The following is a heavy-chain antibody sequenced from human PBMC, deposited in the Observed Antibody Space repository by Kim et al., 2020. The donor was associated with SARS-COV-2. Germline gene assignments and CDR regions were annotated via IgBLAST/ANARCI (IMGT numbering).Heavy chain of an antibody. CDR3: VKDRATYYGSRRHFDS. V-gene: IGHV3-64D*08. Sequence: GGSLRLSCSVSGFTFSRSAMHWIRQAPGKGLEYVSAISGDGGSTKYADSVKGRFTISRDNSKSTLSLQMSSLTPDDTAFYYCVKDRATYYGSRRHFDSWGQGSLVTVSS. CDR2: ISGDGGST. CDR1: GFTFSRSA. J-gene: IGHJ5*01. D-gene: IGHD3-10*01.